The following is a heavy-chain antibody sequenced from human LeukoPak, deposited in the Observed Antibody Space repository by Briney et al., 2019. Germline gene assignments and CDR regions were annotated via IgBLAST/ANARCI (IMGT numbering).Heavy chain of an antibody. Sequence: ASVKVSCKASGYTFTSYGISWVGQAPGQGLEWMGWISAYNGNTNYAQKLQGRVTMTTDTSTSTACMELRSLRSDDMAVYYCATAGYCSSTSRSHYCYYGMDVWGQGTTVTVSS. D-gene: IGHD2-2*01. V-gene: IGHV1-18*03. CDR3: ATAGYCSSTSRSHYCYYGMDV. J-gene: IGHJ6*02. CDR1: GYTFTSYG. CDR2: ISAYNGNT.